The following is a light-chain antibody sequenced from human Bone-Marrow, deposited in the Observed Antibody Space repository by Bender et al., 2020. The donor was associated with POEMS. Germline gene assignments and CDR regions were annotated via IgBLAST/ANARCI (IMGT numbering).Light chain of an antibody. Sequence: QSALTQPPSASGSPGQSITISCTGTRSDIGRYKFVSWYQQHPGKAPKLMICDVSDRPSGVSDRFSGSNSGNTATLIIRRVEAGDEADYYCQVWDRTSDQTVFGGGTKLTVL. J-gene: IGLJ3*02. V-gene: IGLV2-14*03. CDR3: QVWDRTSDQTV. CDR1: RSDIGRYKF. CDR2: DVS.